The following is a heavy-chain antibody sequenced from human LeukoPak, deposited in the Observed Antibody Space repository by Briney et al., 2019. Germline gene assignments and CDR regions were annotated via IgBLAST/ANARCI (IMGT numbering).Heavy chain of an antibody. CDR2: IKYDGIEK. V-gene: IGHV3-7*01. D-gene: IGHD3-10*01. Sequence: GGSLRLSCAASGFTFSTYWMAWVRQAPGKGLEWVANIKYDGIEKYYVDSVKGRFTISRDNDRNSLYLHMNSLRDDGTAVYYCARDLVTEPTGDWFDPWGQGTLVIVSS. CDR1: GFTFSTYW. CDR3: ARDLVTEPTGDWFDP. J-gene: IGHJ5*02.